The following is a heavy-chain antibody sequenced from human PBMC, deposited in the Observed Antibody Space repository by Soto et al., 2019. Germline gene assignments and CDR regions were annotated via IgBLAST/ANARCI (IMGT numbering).Heavy chain of an antibody. J-gene: IGHJ5*02. V-gene: IGHV4-59*01. CDR2: IYYSGST. CDR1: CGSISSYC. Sequence: PSETVSLTCTVSCGSISSYCWSWIRQPPWKGLEWIGYIYYSGSTKYNPSLKSRVTISVDTSKTPFSLKLSSVTAADTAVYYCARDWSSGWYFWFDPWGQGTLATVS. D-gene: IGHD6-19*01. CDR3: ARDWSSGWYFWFDP.